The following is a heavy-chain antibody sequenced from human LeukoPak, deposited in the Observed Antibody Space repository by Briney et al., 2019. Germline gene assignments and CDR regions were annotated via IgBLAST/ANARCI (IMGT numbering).Heavy chain of an antibody. CDR2: IYHSGST. D-gene: IGHD2/OR15-2a*01. Sequence: SETLSLTCAVSGYSISSGYYWGWIRQPPGKGLEWIGSIYHSGSTYYNPSLKSRVTISVDTSKNQFSLRLSSVSAADTAVYYCARLGWGSMMWDYWGQGTLVTVSS. CDR3: ARLGWGSMMWDY. J-gene: IGHJ4*02. CDR1: GYSISSGYY. V-gene: IGHV4-38-2*01.